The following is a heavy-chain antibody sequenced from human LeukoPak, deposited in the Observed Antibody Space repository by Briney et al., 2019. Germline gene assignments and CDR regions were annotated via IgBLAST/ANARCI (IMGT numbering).Heavy chain of an antibody. J-gene: IGHJ4*02. Sequence: PSETLSLTCAVSGGSISSSNWWSWVRQPPGKGLEWIGEIYHSGSTNYNPSLKSRVTISVDTSKNQFSLKLSSVTAADTAVYYCARDHEVATIRYFDYWGQGTLVTVSS. CDR1: GGSISSSNW. CDR2: IYHSGST. D-gene: IGHD5-24*01. V-gene: IGHV4-4*02. CDR3: ARDHEVATIRYFDY.